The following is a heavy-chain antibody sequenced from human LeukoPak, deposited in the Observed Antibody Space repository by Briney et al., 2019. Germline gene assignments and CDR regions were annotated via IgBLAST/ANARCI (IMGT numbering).Heavy chain of an antibody. V-gene: IGHV4-4*07. Sequence: SSETLSLTCTVSGGSIGDDYFAWIRQPAGKGLEWIGRIHTGGTTNYNPSLMSRVTLSIDTSKKQISLRLTSVTAADTALYYCARDFRLSSYWDGSFDYWGQGTLVTVSS. J-gene: IGHJ4*02. CDR2: IHTGGTT. CDR1: GGSIGDDY. CDR3: ARDFRLSSYWDGSFDY. D-gene: IGHD1-1*01.